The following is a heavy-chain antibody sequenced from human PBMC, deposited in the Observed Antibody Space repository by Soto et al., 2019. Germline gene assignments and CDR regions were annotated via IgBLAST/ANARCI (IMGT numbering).Heavy chain of an antibody. J-gene: IGHJ4*02. CDR2: ISGTGGST. CDR3: AKHLADRYHFDY. V-gene: IGHV3-23*01. CDR1: GFTFNYYA. Sequence: GSLRLSCAASGFTFNYYAISWVRQAPGKGLEWVSAISGTGGSTYYADSAKGRFTISRDNSKNTLYLQMNSLRAEDTAVYYCAKHLADRYHFDYWGLGTLVTVSS. D-gene: IGHD1-1*01.